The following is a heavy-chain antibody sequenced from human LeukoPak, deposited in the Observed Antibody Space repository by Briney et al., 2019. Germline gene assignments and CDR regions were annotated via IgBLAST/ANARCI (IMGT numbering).Heavy chain of an antibody. CDR2: IYYSGST. J-gene: IGHJ4*02. Sequence: SETLSLTCTVSGGSIRSYYWSWIRQAPGKGLEYIGYIYYSGSTNYSPSLKSRLTISEDTSKNQFSLKPSSVTAADTAVYYCARVTGTAMVSYYFDYWGQGTLVTVSS. V-gene: IGHV4-59*01. D-gene: IGHD5-18*01. CDR3: ARVTGTAMVSYYFDY. CDR1: GGSIRSYY.